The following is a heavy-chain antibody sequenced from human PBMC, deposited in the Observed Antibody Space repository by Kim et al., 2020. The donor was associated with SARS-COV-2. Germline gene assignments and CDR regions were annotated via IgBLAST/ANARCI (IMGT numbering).Heavy chain of an antibody. CDR1: GYIFSRFW. D-gene: IGHD3-16*01. CDR2: IYPSDSDT. Sequence: GESLKISCQVSGYIFSRFWIGWVRQMPGKGLEWMGLIYPSDSDTRYSPSFQGQVTISVDKSITTAYLQWGTLKASDSAIYYCARQRTLHGAFDVWGQGTLVTVSS. V-gene: IGHV5-51*01. J-gene: IGHJ3*01. CDR3: ARQRTLHGAFDV.